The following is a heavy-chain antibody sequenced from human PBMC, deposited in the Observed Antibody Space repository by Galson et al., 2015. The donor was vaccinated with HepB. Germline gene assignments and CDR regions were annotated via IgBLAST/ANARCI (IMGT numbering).Heavy chain of an antibody. CDR1: GYTFIDYY. Sequence: SVKVSCKASGYTFIDYYIHWVRQAPGQGLEWMGWINPNSGGTNYAQNFQGRVTMTRDTSISTAYMELTWLRSDGTAVYYCARETKKSTGSYYPPHYWGQGTLVTVSS. D-gene: IGHD1-26*01. V-gene: IGHV1-2*02. J-gene: IGHJ4*02. CDR2: INPNSGGT. CDR3: ARETKKSTGSYYPPHY.